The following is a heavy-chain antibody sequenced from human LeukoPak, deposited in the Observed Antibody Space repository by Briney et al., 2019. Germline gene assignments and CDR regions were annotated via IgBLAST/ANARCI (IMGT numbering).Heavy chain of an antibody. Sequence: SQTLSLTCAVSGGSISSGGYSWSWIRQPPGTGLEWIGYIYHSGSTYYNPSLKSRVTISVDRSKNQFSLKLSSVTAADTAVYYCARDGDYGDYVGYWGQGTLVTVSS. J-gene: IGHJ4*02. D-gene: IGHD4-17*01. CDR3: ARDGDYGDYVGY. CDR1: GGSISSGGYS. V-gene: IGHV4-30-2*01. CDR2: IYHSGST.